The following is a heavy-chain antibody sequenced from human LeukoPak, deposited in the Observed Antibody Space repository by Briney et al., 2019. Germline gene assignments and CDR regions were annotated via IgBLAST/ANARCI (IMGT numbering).Heavy chain of an antibody. V-gene: IGHV3-21*01. Sequence: GGSLRLSCPASGCTFSRYNMNWVRQAPGKGLEWVSSISRTGNYIYYADSVKGRFTISRDNAQNSLFLQMNSLRVEDTAVYYCARVLETDCSGGSCYSGLDYWGQGTLVTVSS. D-gene: IGHD2-15*01. CDR1: GCTFSRYN. CDR2: ISRTGNYI. J-gene: IGHJ4*02. CDR3: ARVLETDCSGGSCYSGLDY.